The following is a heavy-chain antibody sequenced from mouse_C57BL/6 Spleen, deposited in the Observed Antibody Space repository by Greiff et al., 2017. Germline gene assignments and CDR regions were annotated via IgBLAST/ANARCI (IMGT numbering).Heavy chain of an antibody. V-gene: IGHV5-4*01. Sequence: EVHLVESGGGLVKPGGSLKLSCAASGFTFSSYAMSWVRQTPEKRLEWVATISDGGSYTYYPDNVKGRFTISRDNAKNNLYLQMSHLKSEDTAMYYCARGTTVDYYFDYWGQGTTLTVSS. CDR2: ISDGGSYT. CDR3: ARGTTVDYYFDY. CDR1: GFTFSSYA. J-gene: IGHJ2*01. D-gene: IGHD1-1*01.